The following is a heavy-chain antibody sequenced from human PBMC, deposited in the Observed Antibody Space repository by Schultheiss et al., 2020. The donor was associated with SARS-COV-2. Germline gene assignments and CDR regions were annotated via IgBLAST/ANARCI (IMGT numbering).Heavy chain of an antibody. CDR3: ARGKYYGGNSAYFHNYYYAMDV. J-gene: IGHJ6*02. D-gene: IGHD4-23*01. CDR2: ISSSGSTI. CDR1: GFTFSSSF. Sequence: GESMKISCSGSGFTFSSSFIHWVRQAPGKGLEWVSYISSSGSTIYYADSVKGRFTISRDNAKNSLYLQMNSLRAEDTAVYYCARGKYYGGNSAYFHNYYYAMDVWGQGTTVTVSS. V-gene: IGHV3-48*04.